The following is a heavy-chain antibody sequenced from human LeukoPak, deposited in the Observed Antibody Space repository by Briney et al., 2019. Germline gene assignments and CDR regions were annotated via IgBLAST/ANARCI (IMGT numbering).Heavy chain of an antibody. CDR3: ARGNDGWPHYYYYFMDV. Sequence: ASVKVSCKASGDTFINDYIHWVRQAPGQGLEWMGVSNPGGGATTYAQKFQGRVTMTRDMSTSTVYMELRSLRSADTAVYYCARGNDGWPHYYYYFMDVWGKGTTVTVSS. CDR2: SNPGGGAT. D-gene: IGHD1-1*01. CDR1: GDTFINDY. J-gene: IGHJ6*03. V-gene: IGHV1-46*01.